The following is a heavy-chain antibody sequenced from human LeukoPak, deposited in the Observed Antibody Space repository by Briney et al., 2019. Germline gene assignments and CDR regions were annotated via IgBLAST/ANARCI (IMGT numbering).Heavy chain of an antibody. Sequence: GGSLRLSCVASGFTFSNSAMSWVRQAPGKGLEWVSTLSGSGITTYYADSVKGRFTISRDNSKNTLHLQMNSLRAEDTAVYYCAKGIYSSGWSYFDYWGHGTLVTVSS. V-gene: IGHV3-23*01. CDR3: AKGIYSSGWSYFDY. CDR2: LSGSGITT. CDR1: GFTFSNSA. D-gene: IGHD6-19*01. J-gene: IGHJ4*01.